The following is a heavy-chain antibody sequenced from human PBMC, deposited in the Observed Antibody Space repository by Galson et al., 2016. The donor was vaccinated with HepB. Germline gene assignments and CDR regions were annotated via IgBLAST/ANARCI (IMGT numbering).Heavy chain of an antibody. J-gene: IGHJ4*02. CDR2: IRWDGGDT. Sequence: SLRLSCAASGFTFDDYTMRWVRQVPGKGLEWISVIRWDGGDTYYADSVKGRFTISRDNNKNSLYLQMSSLTTEDTALYFCAKDGRATTVVTRNYFDFWGQGTLVIVSS. D-gene: IGHD4-23*01. CDR3: AKDGRATTVVTRNYFDF. CDR1: GFTFDDYT. V-gene: IGHV3-43*01.